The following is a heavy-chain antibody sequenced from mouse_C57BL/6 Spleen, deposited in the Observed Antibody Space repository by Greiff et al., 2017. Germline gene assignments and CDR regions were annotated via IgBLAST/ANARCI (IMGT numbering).Heavy chain of an antibody. J-gene: IGHJ4*01. CDR3: ARPSFDAMGY. Sequence: QVQLPQPGTELVKPGAPVKLSCKASGSTFTSSWMPWVKQRPGQGLEWNGNINPSNGGTNYNEKCKSKATLTVDNSSSTAYMQLSSLASEDSSVYYCARPSFDAMGYWGQGASVTVSS. CDR1: GSTFTSSW. V-gene: IGHV1-53*01. CDR2: INPSNGGT.